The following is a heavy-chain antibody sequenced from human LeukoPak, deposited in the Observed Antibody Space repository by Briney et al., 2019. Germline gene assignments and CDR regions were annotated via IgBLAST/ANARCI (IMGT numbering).Heavy chain of an antibody. CDR3: ARDRFSGSYPLDY. CDR1: GFTFSDYY. Sequence: GGSLRLSCAASGFTFSDYYMTWIRQAPGKGLEWASYISSSGSTIYYADSVKGRFTISRDNTKNSLYLQMNSLRAEDTAMYFCARDRFSGSYPLDYWGQGTLVTVSS. J-gene: IGHJ4*02. D-gene: IGHD1-26*01. CDR2: ISSSGSTI. V-gene: IGHV3-11*01.